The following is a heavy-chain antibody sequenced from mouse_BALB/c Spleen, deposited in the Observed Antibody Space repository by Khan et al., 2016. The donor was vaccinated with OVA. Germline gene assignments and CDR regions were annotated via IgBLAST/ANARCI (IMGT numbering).Heavy chain of an antibody. CDR3: ARTARIKY. CDR2: ISGSGST. Sequence: EVQLQESGPGLVKPSQSLSLTCTVTGYSITSGYGWNWIRQFPGNKLEWMGYISGSGSTNYNSSLKSRISITRDTSKNQFFLQLNSVYTEDTAKDYCARTARIKYWGQGTTLTVSS. J-gene: IGHJ2*01. D-gene: IGHD1-2*01. V-gene: IGHV3-2*02. CDR1: GYSITSGYG.